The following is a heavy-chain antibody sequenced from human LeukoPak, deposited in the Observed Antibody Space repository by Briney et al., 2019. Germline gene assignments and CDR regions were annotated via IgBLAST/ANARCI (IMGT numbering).Heavy chain of an antibody. CDR3: ARPRGNYFGYFDL. D-gene: IGHD3-10*01. V-gene: IGHV3-23*01. CDR1: GFTFNNFA. J-gene: IGHJ2*01. Sequence: GGSLRLSCAASGFTFNNFAMSWVRQAPGKGLEWVSVISGSGGNTHYADSVKGRFTISRDSSKNTVYLQMSSLRAEDTAVYYCARPRGNYFGYFDLWGRGTLVTVSS. CDR2: ISGSGGNT.